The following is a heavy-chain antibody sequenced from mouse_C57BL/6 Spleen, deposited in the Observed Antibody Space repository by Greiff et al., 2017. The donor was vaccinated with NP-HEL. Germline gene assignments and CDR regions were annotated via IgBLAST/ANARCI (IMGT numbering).Heavy chain of an antibody. CDR2: INPNNGGT. J-gene: IGHJ3*01. Sequence: VQLKESGPELVKPGATVKIPCKASGYTFTDNNMDWVKQSHGKSLEWIGDINPNNGGTIYNQKFKGKATLTVDKSSSTASMELRSLTSEDTAVYYCASRYYYGSRTPWFAYWGQGTLVTVSA. CDR1: GYTFTDNN. D-gene: IGHD1-1*01. CDR3: ASRYYYGSRTPWFAY. V-gene: IGHV1-18*01.